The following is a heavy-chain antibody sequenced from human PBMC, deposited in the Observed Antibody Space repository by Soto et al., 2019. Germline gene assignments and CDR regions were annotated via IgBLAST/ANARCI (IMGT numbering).Heavy chain of an antibody. CDR3: ARSSRVAARPSYFQH. Sequence: SETLSLTCTVSGGSISSGGYYWSWTRQHPGKGLEWIGYIYYSGSTYYNPSLKSRVTISVDTSKNQFSLKLSSVTAADTAVYYCARSSRVAARPSYFQHWGQGTLVTVSS. CDR2: IYYSGST. CDR1: GGSISSGGYY. J-gene: IGHJ1*01. D-gene: IGHD6-6*01. V-gene: IGHV4-31*03.